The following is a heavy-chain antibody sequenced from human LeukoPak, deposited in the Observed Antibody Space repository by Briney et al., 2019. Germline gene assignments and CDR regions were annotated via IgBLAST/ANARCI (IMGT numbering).Heavy chain of an antibody. CDR3: ASVSGWYINN. CDR1: GFTVSSNY. J-gene: IGHJ4*02. Sequence: GGSLRLSCAASGFTVSSNYMSWVRQAPGQGLEWVSVIYGGGSTYNDESVKGRFTISRDNAKNTLYLQRNSLRAEDTAVYYCASVSGWYINNWGQGTLVPVS. V-gene: IGHV3-53*05. CDR2: IYGGGST. D-gene: IGHD6-19*01.